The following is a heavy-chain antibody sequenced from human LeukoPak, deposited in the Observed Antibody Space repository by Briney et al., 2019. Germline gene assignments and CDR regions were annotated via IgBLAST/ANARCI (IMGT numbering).Heavy chain of an antibody. Sequence: SETLSLTCAVYGGSFSGYYWSWIRQPPGKGLEWIGEINHSGSTNYNPSLKTRVSISLDPSKNQFSLKLSSVTAADTAVYYCTRSYCSGGSCRERKPNRTAHNKFDSWGQGTLVTVSS. D-gene: IGHD2-15*01. CDR1: GGSFSGYY. V-gene: IGHV4-34*01. J-gene: IGHJ4*02. CDR3: TRSYCSGGSCRERKPNRTAHNKFDS. CDR2: INHSGST.